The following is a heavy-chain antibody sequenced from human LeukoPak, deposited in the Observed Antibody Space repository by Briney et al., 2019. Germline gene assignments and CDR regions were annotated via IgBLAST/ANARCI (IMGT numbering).Heavy chain of an antibody. J-gene: IGHJ6*03. D-gene: IGHD3-3*01. CDR1: GFTVSSNY. CDR2: IYSGGST. V-gene: IGHV3-66*02. CDR3: ARIQHDFWRGYSDNYYMDV. Sequence: GGSLRLSRAASGFTVSSNYMSWVRQAPGKGLECVSVIYSGGSTYYADSVKGRFTISRDNSKNTLYLQMNSLRAEDTAVYYCARIQHDFWRGYSDNYYMDVWGKGTTVTVSS.